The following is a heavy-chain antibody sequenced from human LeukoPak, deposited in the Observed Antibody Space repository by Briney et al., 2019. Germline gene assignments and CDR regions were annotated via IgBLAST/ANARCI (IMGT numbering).Heavy chain of an antibody. D-gene: IGHD3-22*01. V-gene: IGHV3-30*18. CDR3: AKDPHYYDSSGYYPED. CDR2: ISYDGSNK. CDR1: GFTFSNAW. J-gene: IGHJ4*02. Sequence: GGSLRLSCAASGFTFSNAWMNWVRQAPGKGLEWAAVISYDGSNKYYADSVKGRFTISRDNSKNTLYLQMNSLRAEDTAVYYCAKDPHYYDSSGYYPEDWGQGTLVTVSS.